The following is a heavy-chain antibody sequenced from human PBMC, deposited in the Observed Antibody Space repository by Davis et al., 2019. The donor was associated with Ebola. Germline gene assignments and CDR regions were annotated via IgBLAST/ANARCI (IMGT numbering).Heavy chain of an antibody. D-gene: IGHD3-22*01. CDR3: ARERVSSGYYYYYYGMDV. CDR1: GFTFSSYA. CDR2: IWYDGSNK. J-gene: IGHJ6*04. Sequence: GGSLRLSCAASGFTFSSYAMHWVRQAPGKGLEWVAVIWYDGSNKYYADSVKGRFTISRDNSKNTLYLQMNSLRAEDTAVYYCARERVSSGYYYYYYGMDVWGKGTTVTVSS. V-gene: IGHV3-33*08.